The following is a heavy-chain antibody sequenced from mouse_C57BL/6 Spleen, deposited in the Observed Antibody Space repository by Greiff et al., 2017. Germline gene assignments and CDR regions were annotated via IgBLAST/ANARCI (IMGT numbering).Heavy chain of an antibody. CDR2: IDPENGDT. CDR3: MVRGGY. Sequence: VHVKQSGAELVRPGASVKLSCTASGFNIKDDYMHWVKQRPEQGLEWIGWIDPENGDTEYASKFQGKATITADTSSNTAYLQLSSLTSEDTAVYYCMVRGGYWGQGTTLTVSS. J-gene: IGHJ2*01. CDR1: GFNIKDDY. D-gene: IGHD3-2*02. V-gene: IGHV14-4*01.